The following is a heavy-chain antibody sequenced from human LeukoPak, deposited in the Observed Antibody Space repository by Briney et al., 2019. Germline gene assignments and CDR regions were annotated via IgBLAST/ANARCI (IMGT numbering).Heavy chain of an antibody. CDR3: AKDIVVVPAAYDY. CDR1: GFTFSSYA. Sequence: PGGSLRLSCAASGFTFSSYAMSWVRQAPGKGLEWVSAISGSGGSTYYADSVKGRSTISRDNSKNTLYLQMNSLRAEDTAVYYCAKDIVVVPAAYDYWGQGTLVTVSS. V-gene: IGHV3-23*01. D-gene: IGHD2-2*01. CDR2: ISGSGGST. J-gene: IGHJ4*02.